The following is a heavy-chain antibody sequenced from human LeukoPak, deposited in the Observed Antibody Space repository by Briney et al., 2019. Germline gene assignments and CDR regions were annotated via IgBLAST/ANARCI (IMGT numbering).Heavy chain of an antibody. Sequence: SETLSLTCAVSGGSISSSNWWSWVRQPPGKGLEWIGEIYHSGSTNYNPSLKSRVTISVDKSKNQFSLKLSSVTAADTAVYYCARVRGYCSSTSCRDYYYYGMDVWGQGTTVTVSS. J-gene: IGHJ6*02. D-gene: IGHD2-2*01. V-gene: IGHV4-4*02. CDR1: GGSISSSNW. CDR2: IYHSGST. CDR3: ARVRGYCSSTSCRDYYYYGMDV.